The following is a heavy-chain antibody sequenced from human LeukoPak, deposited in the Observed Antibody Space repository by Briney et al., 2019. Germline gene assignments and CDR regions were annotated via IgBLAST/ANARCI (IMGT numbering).Heavy chain of an antibody. J-gene: IGHJ6*02. CDR2: MNPNSGNT. Sequence: ASVKVSCKASGYTFTSYDINWVRQATGQGLEWMGWMNPNSGNTGYAQKFQGRVTMTRNTSISTAYMELGSLRSEDTAVYYCARGSSGWYFGFLYGMDVWGQGTTVTVSS. D-gene: IGHD6-19*01. V-gene: IGHV1-8*01. CDR1: GYTFTSYD. CDR3: ARGSSGWYFGFLYGMDV.